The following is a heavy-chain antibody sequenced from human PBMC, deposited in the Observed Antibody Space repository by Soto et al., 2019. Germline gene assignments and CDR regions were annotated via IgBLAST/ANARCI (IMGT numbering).Heavy chain of an antibody. CDR2: ISGSGGRS. J-gene: IGHJ3*02. CDR3: AKDTGYSSGGDAFDI. V-gene: IGHV3-23*01. CDR1: GFTFSSYA. Sequence: EVQLLESGGGLVQPGGSLSLSCAASGFTFSSYAMSWVRQAPGKGLEWVSAISGSGGRSYYADSVKGRFTISRDNSKNTLYLQMNSLRAEDTAVYYCAKDTGYSSGGDAFDIWVQGTMVTVSS. D-gene: IGHD6-19*01.